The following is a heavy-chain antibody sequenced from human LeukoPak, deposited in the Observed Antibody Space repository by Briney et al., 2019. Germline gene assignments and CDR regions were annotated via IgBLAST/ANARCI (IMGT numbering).Heavy chain of an antibody. CDR2: ISGSGGNT. CDR3: AKGYSSYFDY. V-gene: IGHV3-23*01. Sequence: GGSLRLSCAASGLTFSSYAMSWVRQAPGKGVEWVSAISGSGGNTYYADSVKGRFTISRDNSKNTLYLQMNSLRAEDTAVYYCAKGYSSYFDYWGQGTLVTVSS. CDR1: GLTFSSYA. D-gene: IGHD6-19*01. J-gene: IGHJ4*02.